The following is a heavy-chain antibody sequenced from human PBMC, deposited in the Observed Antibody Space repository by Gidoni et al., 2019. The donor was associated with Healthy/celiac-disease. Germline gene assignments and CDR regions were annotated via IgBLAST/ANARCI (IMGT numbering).Heavy chain of an antibody. V-gene: IGHV3-23*01. Sequence: EAQLFGSGGCLVQPGGSIRPSCQASGVTFCSYAMSWVRQAPGKGLELVSAIRESGGNTYCADSVKGRFNNSRDNSKNTLYLQMNSVRAEDTAVYYCAKDQVTMVPQYYFDYWGQGTLVTGSS. D-gene: IGHD3-10*01. CDR3: AKDQVTMVPQYYFDY. J-gene: IGHJ4*02. CDR2: IRESGGNT. CDR1: GVTFCSYA.